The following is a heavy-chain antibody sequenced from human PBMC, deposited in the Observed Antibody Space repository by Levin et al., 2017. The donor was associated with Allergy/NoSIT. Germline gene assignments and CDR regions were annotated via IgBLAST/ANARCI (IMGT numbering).Heavy chain of an antibody. J-gene: IGHJ3*02. D-gene: IGHD3-10*01. V-gene: IGHV3-9*01. Sequence: SLKISCAASGFTFDDYAMHWVRQAPGKGLEWVSGISWNSGSIGYADSVKGRFTISRDNAKNSLYLQMNSLRTEDTALYYCARDNIGLPDAFDIWGQGTMVTVSS. CDR2: ISWNSGSI. CDR3: ARDNIGLPDAFDI. CDR1: GFTFDDYA.